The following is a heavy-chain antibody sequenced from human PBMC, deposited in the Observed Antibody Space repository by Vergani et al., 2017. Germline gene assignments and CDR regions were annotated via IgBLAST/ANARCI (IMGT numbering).Heavy chain of an antibody. J-gene: IGHJ5*02. Sequence: QLQLQESGPGLVKPSETLSLTCTVSGGSISSSSYYWGWIRQPXGEGLEWIGSIYYSGSTYYNPSFKSRVTISVDTAKKQFSLKRSSVTAVDTAVYYCARDREDYGDSRRSHRFDPWGQGTLVTVSS. CDR3: ARDREDYGDSRRSHRFDP. D-gene: IGHD4-17*01. CDR1: GGSISSSSYY. CDR2: IYYSGST. V-gene: IGHV4-39*07.